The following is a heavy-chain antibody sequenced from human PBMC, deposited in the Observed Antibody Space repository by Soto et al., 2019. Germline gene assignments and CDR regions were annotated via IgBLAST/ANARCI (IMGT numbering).Heavy chain of an antibody. CDR1: GYTFTSYG. J-gene: IGHJ6*03. CDR3: ARFSGAHDILTGYSQTPCYLDV. D-gene: IGHD3-9*01. V-gene: IGHV1-18*01. Sequence: GASVKVSCKASGYTFTSYGISWVRQAPGQGLEWMGWISAYNGNTNYAQKLQGRVTMTTDTSTSTAYMELRSLRSDDTAVYYCARFSGAHDILTGYSQTPCYLDVWGKGPTVTVSS. CDR2: ISAYNGNT.